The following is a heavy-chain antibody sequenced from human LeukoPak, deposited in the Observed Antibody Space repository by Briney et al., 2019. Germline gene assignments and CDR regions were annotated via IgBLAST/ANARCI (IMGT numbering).Heavy chain of an antibody. J-gene: IGHJ4*02. D-gene: IGHD3-10*01. CDR1: GGTFSSYA. CDR3: ARKENVYYYFDY. Sequence: SVKVSCKASGGTFSSYAISWVRQAPGQGLEWMGGIIPIFGTANYAQKFQGRVTITADESTSTAYMELSSLRSEDTAVYYCARKENVYYYFDYWGQGTLVTVSS. V-gene: IGHV1-69*13. CDR2: IIPIFGTA.